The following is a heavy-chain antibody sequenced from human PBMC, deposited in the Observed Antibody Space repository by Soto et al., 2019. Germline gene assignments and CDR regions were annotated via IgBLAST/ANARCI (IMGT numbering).Heavy chain of an antibody. J-gene: IGHJ5*02. CDR2: IYYSGST. CDR1: GCSISSYY. CDR3: ARDLGYSYGYGFDH. D-gene: IGHD5-18*01. Sequence: XETLSLTCTVAGCSISSYYWSWIWQPPGKGLEWTGYIYYSGSTNYNPSLKSRVTISVDTSKNQFSLKLSSVTAADTAVYYCARDLGYSYGYGFDHWGQGTLVTVSS. V-gene: IGHV4-59*01.